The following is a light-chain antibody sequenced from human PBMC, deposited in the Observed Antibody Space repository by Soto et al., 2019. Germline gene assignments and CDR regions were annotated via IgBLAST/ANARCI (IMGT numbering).Light chain of an antibody. V-gene: IGKV1-5*03. J-gene: IGKJ4*01. CDR3: QQYNSYPFT. CDR1: QSISSR. CDR2: KAS. Sequence: DIPMTQSPSTLSASVGDRVTITCRASQSISSRLAWYQQKPGKAPKLLIYKASSLESGVPSRFSGSGSGTEFTLTISSLQPDDFATYYCQQYNSYPFTFGGGTKVEIK.